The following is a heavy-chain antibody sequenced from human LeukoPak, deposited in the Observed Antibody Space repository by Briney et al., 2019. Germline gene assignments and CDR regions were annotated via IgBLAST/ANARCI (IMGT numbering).Heavy chain of an antibody. D-gene: IGHD3-16*02. CDR1: GGSVSSGSYY. CDR2: IYYSGST. Sequence: SETLSLTCTVSGGSVSSGSYYWSWIRQPPGKGLEWIGYIYYSGSTNYNPSLKSRVTISVDTSKNQFSLKLSSVTAADTAVYYCARRRRDYVWGSYRYPFDYWGQGTLVTVSS. CDR3: ARRRRDYVWGSYRYPFDY. V-gene: IGHV4-61*01. J-gene: IGHJ4*02.